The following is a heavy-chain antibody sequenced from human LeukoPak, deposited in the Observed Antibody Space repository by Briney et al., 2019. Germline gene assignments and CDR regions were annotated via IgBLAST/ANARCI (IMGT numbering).Heavy chain of an antibody. Sequence: GGSLRLSCAASGFTFSTYEFTWVRQAPGKGLEWVSYISSSGSTIYYADSVKGRLTVSRDNPKSSLYLQMYSLRAEDTAIYYGARKISGSYYEYLDYWGQGTLVTVSS. CDR2: ISSSGSTI. CDR1: GFTFSTYE. V-gene: IGHV3-48*03. D-gene: IGHD1-26*01. J-gene: IGHJ4*02. CDR3: ARKISGSYYEYLDY.